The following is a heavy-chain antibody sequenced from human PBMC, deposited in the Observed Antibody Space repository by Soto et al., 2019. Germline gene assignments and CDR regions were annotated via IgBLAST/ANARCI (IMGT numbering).Heavy chain of an antibody. D-gene: IGHD1-1*01. CDR1: GGSISSYY. CDR3: AMYEYNWNDVNWFDP. J-gene: IGHJ5*02. V-gene: IGHV4-59*01. Sequence: SETLSLTCTVSGGSISSYYWSWIRQPPGKGLEWIGYIYYSGSTNYNPSLKSRVTISVDTSKNQFSLKLSSVTAADTAVYYCAMYEYNWNDVNWFDPWGQGTLVTVSS. CDR2: IYYSGST.